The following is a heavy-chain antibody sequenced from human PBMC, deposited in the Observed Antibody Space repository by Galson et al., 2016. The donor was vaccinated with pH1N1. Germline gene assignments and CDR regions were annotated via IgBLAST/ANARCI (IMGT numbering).Heavy chain of an antibody. D-gene: IGHD3-10*01. CDR1: GDRFTRFY. Sequence: SVKVSCKVSGDRFTRFYLSWVRQAPGQGLEWVGTIKYSGGSATYSQSFQGRVTITRDTSTFKVHMEMSNLKSEDTAVYYCARGKQATRNVLQWGQGTTVTVSS. V-gene: IGHV1-46*01. J-gene: IGHJ6*02. CDR2: IKYSGGSA. CDR3: ARGKQATRNVLQ.